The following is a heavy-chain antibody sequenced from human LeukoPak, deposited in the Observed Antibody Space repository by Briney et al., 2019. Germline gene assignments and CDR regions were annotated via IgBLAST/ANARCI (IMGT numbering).Heavy chain of an antibody. CDR2: IFGNGDTT. V-gene: IGHV3-23*01. Sequence: GGSLRLSCAASGFSFSSYAMNWVRQAPGKGLEWVSIIFGNGDTTYYADSVKGRFTVSRDNSKDTLYLQMNDLRPDDTAIYYYAKRNTMVRGGPCFDYWGQGLLVTVSS. CDR1: GFSFSSYA. D-gene: IGHD3-10*01. J-gene: IGHJ4*02. CDR3: AKRNTMVRGGPCFDY.